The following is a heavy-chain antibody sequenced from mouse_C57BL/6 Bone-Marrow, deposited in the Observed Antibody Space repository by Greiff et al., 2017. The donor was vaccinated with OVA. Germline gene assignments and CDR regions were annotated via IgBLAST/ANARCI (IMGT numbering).Heavy chain of an antibody. V-gene: IGHV1-15*01. Sequence: QVPLQQSGAELVRPGASVTLSCKASGYTFTDYEMHWVKQTPVHGLEWIGAIDPETGGTASNQKFKGKAILTADKSSSTAYMELRSLTSEDSAVYYCTRGYSNYYAMDYWGQGTSVTVSS. CDR3: TRGYSNYYAMDY. J-gene: IGHJ4*01. CDR1: GYTFTDYE. D-gene: IGHD2-5*01. CDR2: IDPETGGT.